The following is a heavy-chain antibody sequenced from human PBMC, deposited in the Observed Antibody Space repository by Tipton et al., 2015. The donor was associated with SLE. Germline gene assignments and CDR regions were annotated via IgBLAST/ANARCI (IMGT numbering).Heavy chain of an antibody. Sequence: SLRLSCAASGFTFSSYSMSWVRQAPGKGLEWVGFIRSKAYGGTTEYAASVKGRFTISRDDSKSIAYLQMNSLKTEDTAVYYCTRDGFGLGAFDIWGQGTMVTVSS. CDR1: GFTFSSYS. J-gene: IGHJ3*02. CDR2: IRSKAYGGTT. V-gene: IGHV3-49*04. CDR3: TRDGFGLGAFDI. D-gene: IGHD3-10*01.